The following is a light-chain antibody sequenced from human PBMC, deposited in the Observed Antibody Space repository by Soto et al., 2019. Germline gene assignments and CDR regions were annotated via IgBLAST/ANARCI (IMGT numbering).Light chain of an antibody. CDR1: QGISSA. J-gene: IGKJ4*01. Sequence: AIQLTQSPSSLSASVGDRDTITCRASQGISSALAWYQQKPGKAPKLLIYDASSLESGVPSRFSGSGSGTDFTLTISSLQPEDFATYYCQQFNSYPPLTFGGGTKVEIK. V-gene: IGKV1-13*02. CDR2: DAS. CDR3: QQFNSYPPLT.